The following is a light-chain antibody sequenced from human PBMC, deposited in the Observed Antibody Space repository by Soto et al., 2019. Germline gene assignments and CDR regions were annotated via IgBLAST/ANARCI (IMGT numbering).Light chain of an antibody. CDR3: QVWDIMTDNYV. J-gene: IGLJ1*01. CDR2: YDS. Sequence: YELTQPPSVSVAPEKTTTITCGGNNIGDKRVHWYRQKSGQAPVLLISYDSDRPSGIPERFSGSNSGNTATLTISRVEAGDEADYYCQVWDIMTDNYVFGGGTKVTVL. V-gene: IGLV3-21*04. CDR1: NIGDKR.